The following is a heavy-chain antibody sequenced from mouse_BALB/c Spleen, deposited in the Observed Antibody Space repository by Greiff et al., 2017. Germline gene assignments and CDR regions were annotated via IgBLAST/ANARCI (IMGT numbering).Heavy chain of an antibody. D-gene: IGHD2-2*01. CDR3: ARRLRRLYAMDY. CDR2: ISSGGSYT. V-gene: IGHV5-6*01. Sequence: EVHLVESGGDLVKPGGSLKLSCAASGFTFSSYGMSWVRQTPDKRLEWVATISSGGSYTYYPDSVKGRFTISRDNAKNTLYLQMSSLKSEDTAMYYCARRLRRLYAMDYWGQGTSVTVSS. J-gene: IGHJ4*01. CDR1: GFTFSSYG.